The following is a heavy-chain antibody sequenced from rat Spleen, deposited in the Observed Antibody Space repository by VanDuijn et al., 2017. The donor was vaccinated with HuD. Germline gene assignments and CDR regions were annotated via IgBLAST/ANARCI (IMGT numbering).Heavy chain of an antibody. CDR2: ISPSGGST. CDR3: ATGAYSGFDY. D-gene: IGHD1-2*01. V-gene: IGHV5-19*01. Sequence: EVQLVESGGGLVHPGRSLKLSCAASGFTFSNYGMHWIRQAPTKGLEWVASISPSGGSTYYRDSVKGRFTISRDNAKSTLYLQMDSLRSEDTATYYCATGAYSGFDYWGQGVMVTVSS. J-gene: IGHJ2*01. CDR1: GFTFSNYG.